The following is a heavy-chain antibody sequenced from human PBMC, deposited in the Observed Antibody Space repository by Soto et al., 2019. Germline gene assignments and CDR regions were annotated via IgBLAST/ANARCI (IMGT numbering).Heavy chain of an antibody. V-gene: IGHV4-39*02. CDR3: ARSNSGYYKWFDP. D-gene: IGHD3-22*01. J-gene: IGHJ5*02. Sequence: HLQLQESGPGLVKPSETLSLTCTVSGDSISSSNYYWGWIRQPPGKGLEWIANIYYSGTTYCNPSLKRRVAISVDTSKHHFSLKLSSVTAADTAIYYCARSNSGYYKWFDPWGQGTLVTVSS. CDR2: IYYSGTT. CDR1: GDSISSSNYY.